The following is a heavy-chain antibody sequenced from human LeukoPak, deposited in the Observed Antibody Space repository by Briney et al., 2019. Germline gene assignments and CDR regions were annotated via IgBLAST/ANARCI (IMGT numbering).Heavy chain of an antibody. D-gene: IGHD2-2*01. J-gene: IGHJ4*02. V-gene: IGHV5-51*01. CDR1: GYSFTSYW. CDR3: ARRGYVHPFDY. CDR2: IYPGDSDT. Sequence: MHGESLKISCKGSGYSFTSYWIGWVRQVPGKGVEGMGIIYPGDSDTRYSPSLQGQVTISDEKSISTAYLQWSSLKASDTAMYYCARRGYVHPFDYWGQGTLVTVSS.